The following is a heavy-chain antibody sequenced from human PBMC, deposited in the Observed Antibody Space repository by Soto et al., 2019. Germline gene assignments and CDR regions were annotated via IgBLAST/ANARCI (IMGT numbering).Heavy chain of an antibody. Sequence: QVQLVQSGAEVKKPGSSVKVSCKASGGTFSSYAINWVRQAPGQGLEWMGGIIPIFGTANYAQKFQGRVTITADEPTSSAYTELGSMRPEDSAVYYCASRITVTIYYSYGMDGWCQGTTVSVSS. V-gene: IGHV1-69*01. CDR2: IIPIFGTA. D-gene: IGHD1-7*01. J-gene: IGHJ6*01. CDR1: GGTFSSYA. CDR3: ASRITVTIYYSYGMDG.